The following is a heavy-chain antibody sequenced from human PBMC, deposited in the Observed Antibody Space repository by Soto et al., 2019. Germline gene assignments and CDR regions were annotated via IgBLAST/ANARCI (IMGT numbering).Heavy chain of an antibody. CDR2: IIPIFGTA. CDR1: GGTFSSYA. CDR3: ARHISNFRYYYYAMDV. Sequence: SVKVSCKASGGTFSSYAISWVRQAPGQGLEWMGGIIPIFGTANYAQKFQGRVTITADESTSTAYMELSSLRSEDTAVYYCARHISNFRYYYYAMDVWGQGTTVTVSS. V-gene: IGHV1-69*13. D-gene: IGHD4-4*01. J-gene: IGHJ6*02.